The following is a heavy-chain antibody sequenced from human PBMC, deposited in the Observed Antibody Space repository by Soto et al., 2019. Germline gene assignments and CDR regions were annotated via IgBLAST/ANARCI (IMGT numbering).Heavy chain of an antibody. V-gene: IGHV1-18*01. CDR3: ARSVGNWNDVPRYDYYYGMDV. CDR2: ISAYNGNT. J-gene: IGHJ6*02. D-gene: IGHD1-1*01. Sequence: QVQLVQSGAEVKKPGASVKVSCKASGYTFTSYGISWVRQAPGQGLEWMGWISAYNGNTNYAQKLQGRVTMTTDTSTSTAYMELRSLRSDDTAVYYCARSVGNWNDVPRYDYYYGMDVWGQGTTVTVSS. CDR1: GYTFTSYG.